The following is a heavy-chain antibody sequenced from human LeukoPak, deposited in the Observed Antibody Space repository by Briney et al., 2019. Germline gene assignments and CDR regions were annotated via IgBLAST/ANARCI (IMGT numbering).Heavy chain of an antibody. J-gene: IGHJ5*02. V-gene: IGHV3-48*04. D-gene: IGHD1-26*01. CDR1: GFTFSSYS. CDR3: ARDAGGRTQREGWFDP. Sequence: GGSLRLSCAASGFTFSSYSMLWVRQAPGKGLEWVSYISSSSSTIYYADSVKGRFTISRDNAKNSLYLQMKSLRVEDTGVYYCARDAGGRTQREGWFDPWGQGTLVTVSS. CDR2: ISSSSSTI.